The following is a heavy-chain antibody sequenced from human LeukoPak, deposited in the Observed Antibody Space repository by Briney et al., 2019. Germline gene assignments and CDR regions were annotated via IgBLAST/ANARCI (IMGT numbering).Heavy chain of an antibody. V-gene: IGHV4-61*02. Sequence: SETLSLTCTVSVGSISSGSYYWSWIRQPAGKGLEWIGRIYTSGSTNYNPSLKSRVTISVDTSKNQFSLKLSSVTAADTAVYYCARDRYYYDSSGYYDHWYFDLWGRGTLVTVSS. CDR2: IYTSGST. J-gene: IGHJ2*01. CDR1: VGSISSGSYY. CDR3: ARDRYYYDSSGYYDHWYFDL. D-gene: IGHD3-22*01.